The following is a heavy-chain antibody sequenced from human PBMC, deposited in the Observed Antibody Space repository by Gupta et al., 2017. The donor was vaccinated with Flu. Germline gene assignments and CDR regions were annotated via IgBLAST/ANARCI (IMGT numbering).Heavy chain of an antibody. CDR2: IKSKTDGGTT. J-gene: IGHJ4*02. CDR3: TGHERAYDGPDY. D-gene: IGHD2-21*01. CDR1: GFTFRNAW. Sequence: VQLVESGGGLVKPAGSLRLSCAASGFTFRNAWMSWVRQAPGKGLEWVGRIKSKTDGGTTDYAAPVKGRFTISRDESKNTLYLQMNSLKTEDTAGYYCTGHERAYDGPDYWGQGTLVTVSS. V-gene: IGHV3-15*01.